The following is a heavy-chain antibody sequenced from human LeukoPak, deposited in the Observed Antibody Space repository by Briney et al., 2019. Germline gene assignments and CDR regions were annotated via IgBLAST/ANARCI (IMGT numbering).Heavy chain of an antibody. CDR1: GFTFSNYG. D-gene: IGHD5-18*01. J-gene: IGHJ4*02. CDR3: AKERAQYTYGPYYFDY. V-gene: IGHV3-30*02. Sequence: PGGSPRLSCAASGFTFSNYGMHWVRQAPGKGLEWVAFIRYDGSNKYYVDSMKGRFTISRDNSKSTLYLQMNSLSAEDTAVYYCAKERAQYTYGPYYFDYWGQGTLVTVSS. CDR2: IRYDGSNK.